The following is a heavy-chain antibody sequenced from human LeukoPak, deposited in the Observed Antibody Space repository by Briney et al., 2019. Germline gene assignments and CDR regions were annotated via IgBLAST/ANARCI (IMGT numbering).Heavy chain of an antibody. CDR2: IYYSGST. Sequence: SETLSLTCTVSGGSISSGGYYWSWIRQHPGKGLEWIGYIYYSGSTYYNPSLKSRVTISVGTSKNQFSLKLSSVTAADTAVYYCARHQTPYSNFEYWGQGTLVTVSS. J-gene: IGHJ4*02. CDR1: GGSISSGGYY. CDR3: ARHQTPYSNFEY. V-gene: IGHV4-31*03. D-gene: IGHD4-11*01.